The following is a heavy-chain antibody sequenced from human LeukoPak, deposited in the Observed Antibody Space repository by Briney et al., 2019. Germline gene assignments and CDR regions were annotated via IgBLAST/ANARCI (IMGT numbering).Heavy chain of an antibody. CDR3: ARDNSHLLLWFGGLFDY. Sequence: SGGSLRLSCAASGFTFSSYAMSWVRQAPGKGLEWVSAISGSGGSTYYADSVKGRFTISRDNSKNTLYLQMNSLRAEDTAVYYCARDNSHLLLWFGGLFDYWGQGTLVTVSS. V-gene: IGHV3-23*01. J-gene: IGHJ4*02. CDR2: ISGSGGST. CDR1: GFTFSSYA. D-gene: IGHD3-10*01.